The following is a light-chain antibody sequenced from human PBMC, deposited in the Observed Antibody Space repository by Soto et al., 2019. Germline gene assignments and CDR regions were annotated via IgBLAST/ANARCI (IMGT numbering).Light chain of an antibody. CDR2: GTS. J-gene: IGKJ2*01. Sequence: EIVMTQSPATLSVSPGERATLSCRASQTVSRNLGWYQQKPGQAPRLLIYGTSTRATGIPARFSDSGSGTEFTLTISSLQSEDFAVYYCQQYNKWPPYTFGQGTKVDIK. V-gene: IGKV3-15*01. CDR1: QTVSRN. CDR3: QQYNKWPPYT.